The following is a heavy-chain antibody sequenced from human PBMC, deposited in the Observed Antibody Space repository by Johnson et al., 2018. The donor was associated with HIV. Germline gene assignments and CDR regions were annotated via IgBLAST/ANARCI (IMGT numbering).Heavy chain of an antibody. Sequence: QMQLVESGGGVVQPGRSLRLSCAASGFTFSSYAMHWVRQAPGKGLEWVAVISYDGSNKYYADSVKGRFTISRDNSKNTLYLQMNSLRAEDTAVYYCAREFPYCSGGSCLPAAFDIWGQGTMVTVSS. V-gene: IGHV3-30*14. CDR3: AREFPYCSGGSCLPAAFDI. J-gene: IGHJ3*02. CDR1: GFTFSSYA. D-gene: IGHD2-15*01. CDR2: ISYDGSNK.